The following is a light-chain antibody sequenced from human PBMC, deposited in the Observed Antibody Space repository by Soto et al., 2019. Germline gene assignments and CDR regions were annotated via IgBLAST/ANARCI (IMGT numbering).Light chain of an antibody. CDR1: QSVSSSY. J-gene: IGKJ1*01. CDR2: GGS. Sequence: EIVLTQSPGTLSLSPGERATLSCRASQSVSSSYLAWYQQKPGQAPRLLIYGGSSRATGIPDRFSGSGSGTDFTLTISRLEPEDFAVYSCQQYGSSPRTFGQGTKVEI. V-gene: IGKV3-20*01. CDR3: QQYGSSPRT.